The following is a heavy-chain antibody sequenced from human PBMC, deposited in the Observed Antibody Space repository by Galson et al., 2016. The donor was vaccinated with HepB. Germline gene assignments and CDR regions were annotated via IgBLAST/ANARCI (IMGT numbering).Heavy chain of an antibody. CDR3: AKCLWVRGVYPFDP. Sequence: SLRLSCAASGFTVSSNYMSWVRQAPGKGLEWVSIIYSGGSRYYADPVKGRFTISRDTSKNTLYLQMNSLRAEDTAVYYCAKCLWVRGVYPFDPWGQGTLVTVSS. CDR1: GFTVSSNY. J-gene: IGHJ5*02. D-gene: IGHD3-10*01. V-gene: IGHV3-53*01. CDR2: IYSGGSR.